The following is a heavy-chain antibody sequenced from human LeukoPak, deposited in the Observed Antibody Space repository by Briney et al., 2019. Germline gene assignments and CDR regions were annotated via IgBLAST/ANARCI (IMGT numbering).Heavy chain of an antibody. CDR3: ARGRAGTPLN. V-gene: IGHV4-59*01. CDR2: IYYSGST. J-gene: IGHJ4*02. Sequence: PSETLSLTCTVSGGSISSYYWSWIRQPPGKGLEWIGYIYYSGSTNYNPSLKSRVTISVDTSKNQFSLKLSSVTAADTAVYYCARGRAGTPLNWGQGTLVTVSS. D-gene: IGHD6-19*01. CDR1: GGSISSYY.